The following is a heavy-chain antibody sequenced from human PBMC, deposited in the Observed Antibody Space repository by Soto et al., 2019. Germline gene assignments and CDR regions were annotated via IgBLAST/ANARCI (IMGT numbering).Heavy chain of an antibody. Sequence: PSETLSLTCTVSGDSISSNNFYWGWIRQPPGKGLEWIGGINYSGSTYYNPSLKSRVTISVDTSKNHFSLKLSSVTAADTAVYYCARRLYYDSSGFEGGGMDVWGQGTTVTVSS. J-gene: IGHJ6*02. V-gene: IGHV4-39*01. D-gene: IGHD3-22*01. CDR1: GDSISSNNFY. CDR2: INYSGST. CDR3: ARRLYYDSSGFEGGGMDV.